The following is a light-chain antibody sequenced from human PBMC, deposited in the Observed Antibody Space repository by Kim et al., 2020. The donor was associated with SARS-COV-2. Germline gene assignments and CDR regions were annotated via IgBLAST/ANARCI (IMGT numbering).Light chain of an antibody. CDR3: QQSYSTPLFA. Sequence: SVGDRVTITCRASQSISSYLNWDQEKPGKAPKILIYAAYSLQSGVPSRFSGSESGTDCTLAISSLQPEEFATYYCQQSYSTPLFAFGPGTKVDIK. J-gene: IGKJ3*01. CDR2: AAY. V-gene: IGKV1-39*01. CDR1: QSISSY.